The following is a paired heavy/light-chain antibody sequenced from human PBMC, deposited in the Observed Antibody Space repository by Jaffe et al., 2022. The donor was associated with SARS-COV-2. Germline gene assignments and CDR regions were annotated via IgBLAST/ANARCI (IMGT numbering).Heavy chain of an antibody. J-gene: IGHJ4*02. CDR1: GFTFSSYA. Sequence: QVQLVESGGGVVQPGRSLRLSCAASGFTFSSYAMHWVRQAPGKGLEWVAVMSKDGSGKYFADSVKGRFTISRDNSENMLYLQMNSLRPDDTAVYYCVRDGSWEMSPHFDYWGQGTLVTVSS. V-gene: IGHV3-30-3*01. CDR2: MSKDGSGK. CDR3: VRDGSWEMSPHFDY. D-gene: IGHD1-26*01.
Light chain of an antibody. CDR3: VLYMGSGLWV. V-gene: IGLV8-61*01. CDR1: SGSVSTRYY. J-gene: IGLJ3*02. CDR2: NTN. Sequence: QTVVTQEPSFSVSPGGTVTLTCGLASGSVSTRYYPSWYQQTPGQAPRTLIYNTNTRSSGVPDRFSGSILGNKAALTITGAQADDESDYYCVLYMGSGLWVFGGGTKLTVL.